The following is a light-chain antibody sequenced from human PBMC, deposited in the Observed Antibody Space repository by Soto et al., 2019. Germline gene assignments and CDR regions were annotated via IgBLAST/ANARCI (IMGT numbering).Light chain of an antibody. J-gene: IGKJ1*01. CDR3: QQYNTFWT. CDR1: QSISTW. CDR2: DAS. V-gene: IGKV1-5*01. Sequence: DIQMTQSPSTLSASVGDTVTITCRASQSISTWLAWYQRKPGEAPRLLIFDASNLESGVSSRFSGSGSGTEFTLTISSLQPDDFATYYCQQYNTFWTFGQGTKVDIK.